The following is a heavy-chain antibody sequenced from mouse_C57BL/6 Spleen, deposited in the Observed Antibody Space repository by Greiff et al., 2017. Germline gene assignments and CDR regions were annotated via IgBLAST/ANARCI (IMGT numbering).Heavy chain of an antibody. CDR1: GYTFTDYE. V-gene: IGHV1-15*01. J-gene: IGHJ2*01. CDR3: TRVPTPLWLRRGDY. D-gene: IGHD2-2*01. Sequence: QVHVKQSGAELVRPGASVTLSCKASGYTFTDYEMHWVKQTPVHGLEWIGAIDPETGGTAYNQKFKGKAILTADKSSSTAYMELRSLTSGDSAVYYCTRVPTPLWLRRGDYWGQGTTLTVSS. CDR2: IDPETGGT.